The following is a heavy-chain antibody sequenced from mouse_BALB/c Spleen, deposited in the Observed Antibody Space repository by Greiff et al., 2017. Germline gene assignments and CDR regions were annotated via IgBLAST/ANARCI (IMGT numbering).Heavy chain of an antibody. CDR3: SGGIYDGYFDY. CDR1: GFTFSSYA. CDR2: IRSGGST. D-gene: IGHD2-3*01. V-gene: IGHV5-6-5*01. J-gene: IGHJ2*01. Sequence: EVKLVESGGGLVKPGGTLKLSCAASGFTFSSYAMSWVRQTPGKRLEWVAAIRSGGSTYYQDSVKGRCTISRDNARIILYLQMISLRSEDTAMSYCSGGIYDGYFDYWGQGTTLTVSS.